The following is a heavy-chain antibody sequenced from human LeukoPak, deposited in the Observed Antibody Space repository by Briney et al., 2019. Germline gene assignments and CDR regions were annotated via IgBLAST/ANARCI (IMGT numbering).Heavy chain of an antibody. V-gene: IGHV4-59*01. D-gene: IGHD3-3*01. CDR1: GGSISSYY. CDR2: IYDSGST. CDR3: ARANRPDYYDFWSGYPYGMDV. Sequence: SETLSLTCTASGGSISSYYWSWIRQPPGKGLEWIGSIYDSGSTNYNPSLKSRVTISVDTSKNQFSLKLSSVTAADTAVYYWARANRPDYYDFWSGYPYGMDVWGQGTTVTVSS. J-gene: IGHJ6*02.